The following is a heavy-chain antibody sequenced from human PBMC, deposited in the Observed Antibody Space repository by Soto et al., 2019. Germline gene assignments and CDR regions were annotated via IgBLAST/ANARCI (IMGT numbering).Heavy chain of an antibody. D-gene: IGHD3-10*01. CDR1: GYTLSDYG. V-gene: IGHV1-18*01. Sequence: QVHLVQSGSELKTAGAAVKVSCKASGYTLSDYGVSWVLQAPGQGLEWVGWINVYSGTTNYLPKLQGRVTMTTDTSTSTLYMELRDLSSEDTAVYYCARGRGGYLSRSGHRHNYLDSWGQGTLVTVSS. J-gene: IGHJ4*02. CDR3: ARGRGGYLSRSGHRHNYLDS. CDR2: INVYSGTT.